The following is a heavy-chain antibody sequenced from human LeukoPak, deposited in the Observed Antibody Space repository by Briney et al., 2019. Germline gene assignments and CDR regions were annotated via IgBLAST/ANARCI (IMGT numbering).Heavy chain of an antibody. J-gene: IGHJ5*02. CDR1: GGTFSSYA. V-gene: IGHV1-69*13. CDR3: ARGRDYYGSGSITNWFDP. D-gene: IGHD3-10*01. Sequence: SVKVSCKASGGTFSSYAISWVRQAPGQGLEWMGGIIPIFGTANYAQKFQGRVTITADESTSTAYMELSSLRSEDTAVYYCARGRDYYGSGSITNWFDPWGQGTLVTVSS. CDR2: IIPIFGTA.